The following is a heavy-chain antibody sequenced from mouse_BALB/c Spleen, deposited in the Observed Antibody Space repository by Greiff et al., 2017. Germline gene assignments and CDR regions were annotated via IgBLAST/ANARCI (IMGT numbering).Heavy chain of an antibody. CDR2: ISTYYGDA. Sequence: VQRVESGAELVRPGVSVKISCKGSGYTFTDYAMHWVKQSHAKSLEWIGVISTYYGDASYNQKFKGKATMTVDKSSSTAYMELARLTSEDSAIYYCARKGLLPYAMDYWGQGTSVTVSS. CDR3: ARKGLLPYAMDY. CDR1: GYTFTDYA. D-gene: IGHD2-3*01. V-gene: IGHV1S137*01. J-gene: IGHJ4*01.